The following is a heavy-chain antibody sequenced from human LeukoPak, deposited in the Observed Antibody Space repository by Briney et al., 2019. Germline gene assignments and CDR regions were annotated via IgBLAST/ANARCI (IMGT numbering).Heavy chain of an antibody. CDR1: RYTFTSYA. D-gene: IGHD5-24*01. V-gene: IGHV1-18*01. CDR2: ISAYNGNT. CDR3: ARVAQDGYNSLSPRFDP. Sequence: ASVKVSCKASRYTFTSYAMNWVRQAPGQGLEWMGWISAYNGNTNYAQKLQGRVTITADKSTSTAYMELSSLRSEDTAVYYCARVAQDGYNSLSPRFDPWGQGTLVTVSS. J-gene: IGHJ5*02.